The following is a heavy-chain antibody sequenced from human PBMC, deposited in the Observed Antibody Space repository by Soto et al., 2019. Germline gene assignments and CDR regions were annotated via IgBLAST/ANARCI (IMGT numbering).Heavy chain of an antibody. CDR3: ARARAVTTGDAFDI. Sequence: GGSLRLCCAASGFTFSSYDMHWVRQATGKGLEWVSAIGTAGDTYYPGSVKGRFTISRENAKNSLYLQMNSLRAGDTAVYYCARARAVTTGDAFDIWGQGTMVTVSS. J-gene: IGHJ3*02. D-gene: IGHD4-17*01. CDR2: IGTAGDT. V-gene: IGHV3-13*01. CDR1: GFTFSSYD.